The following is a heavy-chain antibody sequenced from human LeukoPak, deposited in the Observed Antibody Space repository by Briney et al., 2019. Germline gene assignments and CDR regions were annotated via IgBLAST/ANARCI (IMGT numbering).Heavy chain of an antibody. Sequence: SETLSLTSLFNGGSSSGSYWSWIPKPPGKGWEWFGEINHSGSTNYNPSLKSRVTISVDTSRNQFSLKLSSVTAADTAVYYCARHHFGSGSWLFDLWGQGILVTVSS. CDR1: GGSSSGSY. CDR3: ARHHFGSGSWLFDL. CDR2: INHSGST. V-gene: IGHV4-34*01. J-gene: IGHJ5*02. D-gene: IGHD3-10*01.